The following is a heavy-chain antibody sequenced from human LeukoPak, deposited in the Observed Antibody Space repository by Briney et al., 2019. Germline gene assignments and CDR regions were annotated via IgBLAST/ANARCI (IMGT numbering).Heavy chain of an antibody. Sequence: GGSLRLSCAASGFTFSSYAMHWVRQAPGKGLEYVSAISSNGGSTYYANSVKGRFTISRDNSKNTLYLQMGSLRAEDMAVYYCARVPYCSGGSCYSGYMDVWGKGTTVTVSS. J-gene: IGHJ6*03. CDR2: ISSNGGST. V-gene: IGHV3-64*01. D-gene: IGHD2-15*01. CDR3: ARVPYCSGGSCYSGYMDV. CDR1: GFTFSSYA.